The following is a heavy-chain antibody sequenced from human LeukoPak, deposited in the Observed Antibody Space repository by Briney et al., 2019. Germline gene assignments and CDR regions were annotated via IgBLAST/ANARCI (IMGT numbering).Heavy chain of an antibody. CDR1: GYSFTNYW. D-gene: IGHD6-13*01. CDR2: IYPGDSDT. Sequence: GESLKISCKGSGYSFTNYWIGWVRQMPGKGLEWMGIIYPGDSDTRYSPSFRGQVTILADKSISTAYLQWSSLKASDTAMYYCARESSYTSIGTDYWGQGTLVTVSS. CDR3: ARESSYTSIGTDY. J-gene: IGHJ4*02. V-gene: IGHV5-51*01.